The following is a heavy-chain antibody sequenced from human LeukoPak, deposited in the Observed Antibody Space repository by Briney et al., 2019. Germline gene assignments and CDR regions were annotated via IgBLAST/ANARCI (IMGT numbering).Heavy chain of an antibody. CDR1: GFTFSNYA. V-gene: IGHV3-23*01. J-gene: IGHJ4*02. Sequence: PGGSLRLSCVVSGFTFSNYAMNWVRQAPGKGLEWVSAISGSGGHTYYADSVKGRFTISRDNSKNTVFLQMNSLRAEDTAVYYCAKGTWGPWGEAARPGEYFDYWGQGTLVTVSS. CDR3: AKGTWGPWGEAARPGEYFDY. D-gene: IGHD6-6*01. CDR2: ISGSGGHT.